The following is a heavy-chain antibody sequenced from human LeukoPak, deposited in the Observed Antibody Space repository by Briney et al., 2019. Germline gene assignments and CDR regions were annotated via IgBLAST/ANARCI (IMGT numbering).Heavy chain of an antibody. D-gene: IGHD1-7*01. CDR2: IWYDGTNK. J-gene: IGHJ4*02. CDR3: VRDANYYFDY. V-gene: IGHV3-33*01. Sequence: GGPLSLSCAASGFTLSSYGMHWVRQAPGKGLEWVALIWYDGTNKHYGDSVKGRFTISRDNSNNTLYLQMNSLSAEDTAVYYCVRDANYYFDYWGQGTLVTVSS. CDR1: GFTLSSYG.